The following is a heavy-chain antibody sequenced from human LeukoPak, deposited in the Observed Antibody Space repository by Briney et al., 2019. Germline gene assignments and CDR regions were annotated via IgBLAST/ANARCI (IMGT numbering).Heavy chain of an antibody. CDR1: GFTFSGSA. D-gene: IGHD3-10*01. CDR3: TSYLLWFGETYYYYYMDV. CDR2: IRSKANSYAT. V-gene: IGHV3-73*01. Sequence: GGSLRLSCAASGFTFSGSAMHWVRQASGKGLEWVGRIRSKANSYATAYAASVKGRFTISRDDSKNTAYLQMNSLKTEDTAVYYCTSYLLWFGETYYYYYMDVWGKGTTVTVSS. J-gene: IGHJ6*03.